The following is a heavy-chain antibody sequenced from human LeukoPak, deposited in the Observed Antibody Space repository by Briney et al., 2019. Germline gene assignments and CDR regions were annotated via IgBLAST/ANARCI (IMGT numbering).Heavy chain of an antibody. J-gene: IGHJ4*02. CDR3: AKVVRYSSSWYY. CDR2: ISGSGGST. Sequence: PGGSLRLSCAASGFTFSSYAMSWVRQAPGKGLEWVSAISGSGGSTYYADSVKGRFTISRDNSKNTLYLPMNSLRAEDTAVYYCAKVVRYSSSWYYWGQGTLVTVSS. D-gene: IGHD6-13*01. V-gene: IGHV3-23*01. CDR1: GFTFSSYA.